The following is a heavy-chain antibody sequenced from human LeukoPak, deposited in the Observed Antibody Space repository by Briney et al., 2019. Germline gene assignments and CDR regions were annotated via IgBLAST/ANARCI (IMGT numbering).Heavy chain of an antibody. Sequence: PSETLSLTCTVSGDSISHYYWSWIRQPAGKGLEWIGRIYTSGSTNYNPSLKSRVTMSVDTSKNQFSLKLSSVTAADTAVYYCARDRYYYDSSGYLFDYWGQGTLVTVSS. J-gene: IGHJ4*02. D-gene: IGHD3-22*01. CDR2: IYTSGST. CDR3: ARDRYYYDSSGYLFDY. CDR1: GDSISHYY. V-gene: IGHV4-4*07.